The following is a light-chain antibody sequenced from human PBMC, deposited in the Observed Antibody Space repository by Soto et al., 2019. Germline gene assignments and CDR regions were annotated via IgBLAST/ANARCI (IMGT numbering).Light chain of an antibody. V-gene: IGKV1-5*03. J-gene: IGKJ2*01. CDR3: QQYSSYPYT. Sequence: DVQLTQSPSTVSASVGDRVTITCRASETVDGWLAWYQQKPGKAPNLLISEASTLQSGVSSRVSGSGSETDFTLTVSSLQPGDSATYYCQQYSSYPYTFGQGTRLEIK. CDR2: EAS. CDR1: ETVDGW.